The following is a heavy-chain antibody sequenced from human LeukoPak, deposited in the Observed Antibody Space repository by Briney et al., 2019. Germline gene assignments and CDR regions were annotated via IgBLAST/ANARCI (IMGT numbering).Heavy chain of an antibody. CDR1: GGTFSSYA. D-gene: IGHD6-19*01. Sequence: SVKVSCKASGGTFSSYAISWVRQAPGQGLEWMGGIIPIFGTANYAQKFQGRVTITADEFTSTAYMELSSLRSEDTAVYYCARFPSPGIAVAAFDYWGQGTLVTVSS. CDR3: ARFPSPGIAVAAFDY. CDR2: IIPIFGTA. J-gene: IGHJ4*02. V-gene: IGHV1-69*13.